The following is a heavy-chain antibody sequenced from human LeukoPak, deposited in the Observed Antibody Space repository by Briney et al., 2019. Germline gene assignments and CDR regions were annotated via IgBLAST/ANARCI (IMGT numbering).Heavy chain of an antibody. J-gene: IGHJ4*02. CDR1: GDSINKYF. V-gene: IGHV4-59*01. Sequence: SETLSLTCTVSGDSINKYFWSWLRQSPWKGLDWIGYISHIWYTNYHPSLKSRVTISLDKSNNHFSLLLSSVTAAHPPLYYCARAGPENLNWRYYIDFWGQGILVTVSS. CDR2: ISHIWYT. D-gene: IGHD1-1*01. CDR3: ARAGPENLNWRYYIDF.